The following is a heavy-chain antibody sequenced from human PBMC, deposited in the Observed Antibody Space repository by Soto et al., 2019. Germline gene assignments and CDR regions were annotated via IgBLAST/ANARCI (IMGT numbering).Heavy chain of an antibody. CDR3: ARYGYCSGGSCETFDY. CDR2: IYYDGSNE. Sequence: PGGSLRLSCAASGFSFSDYGMHWVRQAPGKGLEWVALIYYDGSNEHYADSVQGRFTISRDNSKNTLYLQMNSLRAEDTAVYYCARYGYCSGGSCETFDYWGQGTLVTVSS. D-gene: IGHD2-15*01. J-gene: IGHJ4*02. CDR1: GFSFSDYG. V-gene: IGHV3-33*08.